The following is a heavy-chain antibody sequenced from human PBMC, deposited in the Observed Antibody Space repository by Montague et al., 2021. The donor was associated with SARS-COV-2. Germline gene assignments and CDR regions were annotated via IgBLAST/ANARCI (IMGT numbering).Heavy chain of an antibody. J-gene: IGHJ6*03. Sequence: SLRLSYAASGSTFSGYWMSWVRQAPGKGLEWVANIKHDESEKYYVDSVRGRFTISRDNAKNSLYLQVNSLRAEDTAVYYCARATLYMDVWGKGTTVTVSS. CDR2: IKHDESEK. CDR3: ARATLYMDV. CDR1: GSTFSGYW. V-gene: IGHV3-7*01.